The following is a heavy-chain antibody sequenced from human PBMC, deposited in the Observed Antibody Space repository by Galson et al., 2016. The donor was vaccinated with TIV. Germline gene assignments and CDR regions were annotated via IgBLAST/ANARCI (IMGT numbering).Heavy chain of an antibody. CDR3: ARDRRFCGNELYLYYYYGMDV. D-gene: IGHD2-21*01. CDR1: GFSVSSNY. J-gene: IGHJ6*02. CDR2: IYSGGAT. Sequence: SLRLSCAASGFSVSSNYMSWVRQAPGKGLEWVAIIYSGGATYFADSVKGRSIISRDNSKNTVYLQMNSLRAADTGVYYCARDRRFCGNELYLYYYYGMDVWGQGPTVTVSS. V-gene: IGHV3-66*02.